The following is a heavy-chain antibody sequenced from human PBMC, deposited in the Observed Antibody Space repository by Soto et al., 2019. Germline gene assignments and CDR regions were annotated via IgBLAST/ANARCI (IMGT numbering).Heavy chain of an antibody. Sequence: GGSLRLSCAASGFTFSSYAMSWVRQAPGKGLEWVSAISGSGGSTYYADSVKGRFTISRDNSKNTLYLQMNSLRAEDTAVYYCAKDHYCDSRGYYGGDYYYCMDVLGQGTTVTISS. J-gene: IGHJ6*02. D-gene: IGHD3-22*01. CDR3: AKDHYCDSRGYYGGDYYYCMDV. V-gene: IGHV3-23*01. CDR1: GFTFSSYA. CDR2: ISGSGGST.